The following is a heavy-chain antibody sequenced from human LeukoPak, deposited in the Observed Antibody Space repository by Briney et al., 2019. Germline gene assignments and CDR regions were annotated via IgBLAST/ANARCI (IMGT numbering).Heavy chain of an antibody. V-gene: IGHV3-73*01. CDR1: RFTFSGSA. J-gene: IGHJ4*02. CDR2: IRSRANSYAT. CDR3: TRHEQDTAMVTNDY. Sequence: GGSLRLSCAASRFTFSGSAMHWVRQASGKGLEWVGRIRSRANSYATAYAASVKGRFTISRDDSKNTAYLQMNSLKTEDTAVYYCTRHEQDTAMVTNDYWGQGTLVTVSS. D-gene: IGHD5-18*01.